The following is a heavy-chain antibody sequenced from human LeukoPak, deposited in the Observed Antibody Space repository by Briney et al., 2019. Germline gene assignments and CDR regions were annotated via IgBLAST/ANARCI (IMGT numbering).Heavy chain of an antibody. D-gene: IGHD3-10*01. CDR3: AKDLWFGEFTHYFDY. V-gene: IGHV3-23*01. CDR2: ISGSGGST. CDR1: GFTFSSYA. J-gene: IGHJ4*02. Sequence: GGSLRLSCAASGFTFSSYAMSWVRQAPGKGLEWVSAISGSGGSTYYADSVKGRFTISRDNSKNTLYLQMNSLRAEDTAVYYCAKDLWFGEFTHYFDYWGQGTLVTVSS.